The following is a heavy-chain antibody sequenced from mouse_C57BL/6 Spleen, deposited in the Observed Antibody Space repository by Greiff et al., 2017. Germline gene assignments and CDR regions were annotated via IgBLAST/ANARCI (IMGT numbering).Heavy chain of an antibody. CDR2: IWSGGST. CDR1: GFSLTSYG. D-gene: IGHD1-1*01. V-gene: IGHV2-2*02. Sequence: VQLQQSGPGLVQPSQSLSITCTVSGFSLTSYGVHWVRQSPGKGLEWLGVIWSGGSTDYNAAFISRLSISKDNSKGQVFFKMNSLQANDTAIYYCARGTITTVVADYFDYWGQGTTLTVSS. CDR3: ARGTITTVVADYFDY. J-gene: IGHJ2*01.